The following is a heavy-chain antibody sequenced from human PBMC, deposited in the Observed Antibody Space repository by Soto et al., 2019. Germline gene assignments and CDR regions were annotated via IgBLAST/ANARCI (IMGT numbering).Heavy chain of an antibody. CDR2: IYYSGST. D-gene: IGHD6-13*01. V-gene: IGHV4-31*03. CDR1: GGSLSSGCYY. Sequence: SETLSLTCTVAGGSLSSGCYYWSWIRQHPGKGLEWIGYIYYSGSTYYNPSLKSRVTISVDTSKNQFSLKLSSVTAADTAVYYCARDLIAAAGTLGYWGQGTLVTVSS. J-gene: IGHJ4*02. CDR3: ARDLIAAAGTLGY.